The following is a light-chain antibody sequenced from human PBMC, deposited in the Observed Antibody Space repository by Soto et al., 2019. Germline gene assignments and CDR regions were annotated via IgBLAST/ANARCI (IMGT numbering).Light chain of an antibody. Sequence: DIQMTQSPSTLSASVGDRVTITCRASQSLSSWLAWYQQKPGKAPNLLIYKASSLESGVPSRFSGSGAGTEFTLTISSLQPDDFATSYCQQYNSCPYSFGQGTKVEIK. CDR2: KAS. CDR3: QQYNSCPYS. CDR1: QSLSSW. V-gene: IGKV1-5*03. J-gene: IGKJ2*01.